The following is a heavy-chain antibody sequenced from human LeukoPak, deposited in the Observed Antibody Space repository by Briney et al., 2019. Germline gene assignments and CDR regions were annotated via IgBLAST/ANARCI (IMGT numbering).Heavy chain of an antibody. CDR2: IGSDNKP. CDR1: GFTFSAYA. V-gene: IGHV3-NL1*01. J-gene: IGHJ4*02. D-gene: IGHD6-13*01. CDR3: AKDPIPGRIAAAGTGGFDY. Sequence: PGGSLRLSCEASGFTFSAYAMTWVRQAPGKGLEWVSSIGSDNKPHYSDSVKGRFTISRDNSKNTLYLQMNSLRAEDTAVYYCAKDPIPGRIAAAGTGGFDYWGQGTLVTVSS.